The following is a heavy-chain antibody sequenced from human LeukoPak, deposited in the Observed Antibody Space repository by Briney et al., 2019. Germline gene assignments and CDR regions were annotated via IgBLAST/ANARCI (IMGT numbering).Heavy chain of an antibody. J-gene: IGHJ5*02. CDR1: GYTFTGHY. CDR3: ARAPTIVGDEGWFDP. CDR2: INPNSGGT. Sequence: ASVKVSCKASGYTFTGHYMHWVRQAPGQGLEWMGWINPNSGGTNYAQKFQGRVTMTRDTSISTAYMELSRLRSDDTAVYYCARAPTIVGDEGWFDPWGQGTLVTVSS. V-gene: IGHV1-2*02. D-gene: IGHD3-22*01.